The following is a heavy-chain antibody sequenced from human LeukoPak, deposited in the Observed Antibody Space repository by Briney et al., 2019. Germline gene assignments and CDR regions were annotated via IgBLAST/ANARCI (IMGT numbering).Heavy chain of an antibody. V-gene: IGHV4-30-4*08. CDR3: ARGDYSIYNWFDP. CDR1: GGSISSGDHY. Sequence: SETLSLTCTVSGGSISSGDHYWSWIRQPPGKGLEWIGYIYCSGSTYYNPSLKSRVTISVDTSKNQFSLKLSSVTAADTAVYYCARGDYSIYNWFDPWGQGTLVTVSS. D-gene: IGHD4-11*01. CDR2: IYCSGST. J-gene: IGHJ5*02.